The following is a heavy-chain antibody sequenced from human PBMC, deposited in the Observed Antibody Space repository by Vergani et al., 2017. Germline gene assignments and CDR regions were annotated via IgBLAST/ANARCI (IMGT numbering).Heavy chain of an antibody. V-gene: IGHV3-48*03. Sequence: EVQLVESGGGLVQPGGSLRLSCAASGFTFSSYEMNWVRQAPGKGLEWVSYISSSGSTIYYADSVKGRFTISRDNAKNSLYLQMNSLRAEDTAVYYCARERYGDYVGWFDPWGQGTLVTVSS. D-gene: IGHD4-17*01. CDR3: ARERYGDYVGWFDP. J-gene: IGHJ5*02. CDR2: ISSSGSTI. CDR1: GFTFSSYE.